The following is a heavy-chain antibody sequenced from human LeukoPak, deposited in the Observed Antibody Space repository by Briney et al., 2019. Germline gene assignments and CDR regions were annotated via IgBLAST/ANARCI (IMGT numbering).Heavy chain of an antibody. CDR3: ARVFAGPYYYYYMDV. V-gene: IGHV4-4*02. Sequence: SETLSLTCAVSGGSISSSNWWSWIRQPPGKGLEWIGEIYHSGSTNYNPSLKSRVTISVDKSKNQFSLKLSSVTAADTAVYYCARVFAGPYYYYYMDVWGKGTTVTVPS. CDR1: GGSISSSNW. D-gene: IGHD3-16*01. J-gene: IGHJ6*03. CDR2: IYHSGST.